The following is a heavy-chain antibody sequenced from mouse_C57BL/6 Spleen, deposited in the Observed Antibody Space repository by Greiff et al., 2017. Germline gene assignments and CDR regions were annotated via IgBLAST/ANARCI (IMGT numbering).Heavy chain of an antibody. Sequence: ESGPGLVKPSQSLSLTCSVTGYSITSGYYWNWIRQFPGNKLEWMGYISYDGSNNYNPSLKNRISITRDTSKNQFFLKLNSVTTEDTATYYCARTGPNWYFDVWGTGTTVTVSS. D-gene: IGHD4-1*01. CDR2: ISYDGSN. J-gene: IGHJ1*03. CDR1: GYSITSGYY. CDR3: ARTGPNWYFDV. V-gene: IGHV3-6*01.